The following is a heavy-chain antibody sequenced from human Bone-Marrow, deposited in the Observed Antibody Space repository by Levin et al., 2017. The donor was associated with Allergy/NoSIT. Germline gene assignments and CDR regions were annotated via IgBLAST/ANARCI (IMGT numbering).Heavy chain of an antibody. CDR3: AREPGLSSSSRYYFDY. CDR2: IYSGGST. Sequence: LSLTCAASGFTVSSNYMSWVRQAPGKGLEWVSVIYSGGSTYYADSVKGRFTISRDNSKNTLYLQMNSLRAEDTAVYYCAREPGLSSSSRYYFDYWGQGTLVTVSS. D-gene: IGHD6-6*01. CDR1: GFTVSSNY. V-gene: IGHV3-53*01. J-gene: IGHJ4*02.